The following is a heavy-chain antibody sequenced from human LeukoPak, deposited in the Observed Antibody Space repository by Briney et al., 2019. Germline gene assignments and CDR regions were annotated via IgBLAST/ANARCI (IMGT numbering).Heavy chain of an antibody. V-gene: IGHV4-30-2*01. J-gene: IGHJ4*02. Sequence: SETLSLTCTVSGGSISSGGYYWSWIRQPPGKGLEWIGYIYHSGSTYYNPSLKSRVTISVDRSKNQFSLKLSSVTAADTAVYYCAGVNYYGSGSYPLLDYWGQGTLVTVSS. CDR3: AGVNYYGSGSYPLLDY. CDR1: GGSISSGGYY. CDR2: IYHSGST. D-gene: IGHD3-10*01.